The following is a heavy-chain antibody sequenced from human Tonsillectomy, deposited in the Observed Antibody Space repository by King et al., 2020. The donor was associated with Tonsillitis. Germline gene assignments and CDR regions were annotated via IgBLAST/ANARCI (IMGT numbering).Heavy chain of an antibody. CDR3: AKDKGADYYDSGRGAFDF. Sequence: DVQLVESGGGLVKPGGSLRLACATSGFTFSNFDMNWVRQAPGKGLEGVSSISDSGRNIYYPDSVKGRFTVSRDKAGDSMFLRMNSLRAEDTAVYYCAKDKGADYYDSGRGAFDFWGKGTTVTVSS. CDR2: ISDSGRNI. J-gene: IGHJ3*01. D-gene: IGHD3-22*01. V-gene: IGHV3-21*01. CDR1: GFTFSNFD.